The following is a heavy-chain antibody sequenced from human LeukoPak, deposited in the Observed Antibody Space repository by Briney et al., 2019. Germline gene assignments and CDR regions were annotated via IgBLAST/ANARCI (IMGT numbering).Heavy chain of an antibody. CDR2: IYPGDSDT. V-gene: IGHV5-51*01. Sequence: PGESLKISCKCSGYNFATNWIGWVRQMPGKGLEWMGIIYPGDSDTRYSPSFQGQVTISADKSISTAYLQWSSLKASDTAMYYCAGPYCGGDCPIDYWGQGTLVTVSS. D-gene: IGHD2-21*02. CDR3: AGPYCGGDCPIDY. CDR1: GYNFATNW. J-gene: IGHJ4*02.